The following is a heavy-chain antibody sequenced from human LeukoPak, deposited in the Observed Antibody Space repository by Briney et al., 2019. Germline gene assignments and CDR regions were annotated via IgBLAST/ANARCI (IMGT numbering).Heavy chain of an antibody. CDR2: ISGSGGST. CDR1: GFTFSSYA. Sequence: GGSLRLSCAASGFTFSSYAMSWVRQAPGKGLEWVSAISGSGGSTYYADSVKGRFTISRDNSKNTLYQQMNSLRAEDTAVYYCAKSSSGYSTHYFDYWGQGTLVTVSS. D-gene: IGHD3-22*01. CDR3: AKSSSGYSTHYFDY. V-gene: IGHV3-23*01. J-gene: IGHJ4*02.